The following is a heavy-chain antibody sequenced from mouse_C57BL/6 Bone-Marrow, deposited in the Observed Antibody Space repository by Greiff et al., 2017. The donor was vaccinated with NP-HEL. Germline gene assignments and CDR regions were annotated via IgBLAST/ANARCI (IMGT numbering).Heavy chain of an antibody. D-gene: IGHD2-5*01. CDR2: IGPENGDT. CDR1: GFNIKDDY. J-gene: IGHJ3*01. Sequence: VHVKQSGAELVRPGASVKLSCTASGFNIKDDYMHWVKQRPEQGLDWIGWIGPENGDTEYASQFQGKAPITAATSSTTAYLPLTSLTSEDIAVYYCTVYYSRAWFAYWGQGTLVTVSA. CDR3: TVYYSRAWFAY. V-gene: IGHV14-4*01.